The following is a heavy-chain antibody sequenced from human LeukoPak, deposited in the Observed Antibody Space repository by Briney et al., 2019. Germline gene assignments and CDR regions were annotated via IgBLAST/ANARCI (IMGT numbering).Heavy chain of an antibody. V-gene: IGHV3-43*02. D-gene: IGHD1-26*01. Sequence: PGGSLRLSCAASGFTFGDYPMHWVRQAPGKGLEWVSLISGDGGSSFQADSVRGRFTISRDNSKKSLYLQMNSLRSEDTAMPYCARDLGGSGRNWASNWFDPWGQGTLVTVSS. CDR3: ARDLGGSGRNWASNWFDP. J-gene: IGHJ5*02. CDR1: GFTFGDYP. CDR2: ISGDGGSS.